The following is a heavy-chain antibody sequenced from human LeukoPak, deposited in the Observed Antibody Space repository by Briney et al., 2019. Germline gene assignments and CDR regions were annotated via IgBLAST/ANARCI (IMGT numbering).Heavy chain of an antibody. CDR3: ARHAIKWGLPGNFDY. V-gene: IGHV4-39*01. CDR2: IYYSGST. J-gene: IGHJ4*02. D-gene: IGHD1-26*01. Sequence: SETLSLTCTVSGGSINSVSYYWGWIRQPPGKGLEWIGSIYYSGSTYYNPSLKSRVTISVDTSKNQFSLKLSSVTAADTAVYYCARHAIKWGLPGNFDYWGQGTLVTVSS. CDR1: GGSINSVSYY.